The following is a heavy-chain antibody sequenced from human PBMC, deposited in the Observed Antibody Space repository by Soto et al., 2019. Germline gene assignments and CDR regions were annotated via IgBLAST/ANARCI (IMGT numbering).Heavy chain of an antibody. J-gene: IGHJ4*02. V-gene: IGHV3-73*02. D-gene: IGHD6-19*01. CDR2: IRSKVNSYAT. CDR3: TRDSSGWPD. Sequence: EVQLVESGGGLVQPGGSLKLSCAASGFTFSGSAMHWVRQTSGKGLEWVGRIRSKVNSYATAYAASVKGRFTISRDDSTNTAYLQMTSLKTEDTAVYYCTRDSSGWPDWGQGTLVTVSS. CDR1: GFTFSGSA.